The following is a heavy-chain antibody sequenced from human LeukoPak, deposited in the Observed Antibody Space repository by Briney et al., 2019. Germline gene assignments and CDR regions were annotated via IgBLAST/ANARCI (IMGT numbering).Heavy chain of an antibody. CDR3: ARDGEMATNPYYFDY. V-gene: IGHV3-7*01. CDR2: IRQDGSEK. D-gene: IGHD5-24*01. Sequence: GGSLRLSCAASRFTFSSYWMTWVRQAPGKGLEWVANIRQDGSEKYYVGSVKGRFTISRDNTKNSLYLQMNSLRDEDTAVYYCARDGEMATNPYYFDYWGQGTLVTVSS. J-gene: IGHJ4*02. CDR1: RFTFSSYW.